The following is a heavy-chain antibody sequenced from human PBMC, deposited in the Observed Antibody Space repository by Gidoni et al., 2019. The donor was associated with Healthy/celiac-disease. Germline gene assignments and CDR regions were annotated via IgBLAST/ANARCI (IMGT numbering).Heavy chain of an antibody. CDR3: AKGDSSGKYFDY. Sequence: EVQLVESGGGLVQPGRSLRLSCAASGFTLDDYAMPWVRQAPGKGLEWVSGSSWNSGSIGYADSVKGRFTISRDNAKNSLYLQMNSLRAEDTALYYCAKGDSSGKYFDYWGQGTLVTVSS. D-gene: IGHD3-22*01. CDR2: SSWNSGSI. CDR1: GFTLDDYA. V-gene: IGHV3-9*01. J-gene: IGHJ4*02.